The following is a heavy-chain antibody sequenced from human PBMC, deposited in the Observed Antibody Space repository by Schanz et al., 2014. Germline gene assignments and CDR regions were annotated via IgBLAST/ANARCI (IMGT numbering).Heavy chain of an antibody. CDR1: GFSFVDAW. D-gene: IGHD6-19*01. Sequence: VQVVESGGGLVQPGGSLRLSCAASGFSFVDAWMSWVRQAPGRGLEWVAFIRYDGSSKYYADSVRGRFTISRDNSRNTLFLQMNSLRTEDTAVYHCAKERDTSGWNHGDYWGQGTLVTVSS. CDR3: AKERDTSGWNHGDY. CDR2: IRYDGSSK. V-gene: IGHV3-30*02. J-gene: IGHJ4*02.